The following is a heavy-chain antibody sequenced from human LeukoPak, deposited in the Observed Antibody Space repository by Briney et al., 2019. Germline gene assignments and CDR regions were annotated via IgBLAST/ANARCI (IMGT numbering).Heavy chain of an antibody. V-gene: IGHV3-11*04. CDR3: ARAARGTMIDY. J-gene: IGHJ4*02. Sequence: SGGSLRLSCAPSEFPFNDYYMSWIRQRPGKGLEWISQISSTGNSRNYVHFVKGRFTVSRDNAKNSLYLQMNSLRAEDTAVYYCARAARGTMIDYWGQGTLVTVSS. CDR1: EFPFNDYY. CDR2: ISSTGNSR. D-gene: IGHD3-22*01.